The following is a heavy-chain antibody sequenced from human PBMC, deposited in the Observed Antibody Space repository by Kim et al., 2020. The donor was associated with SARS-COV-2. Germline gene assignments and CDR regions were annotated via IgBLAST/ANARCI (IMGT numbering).Heavy chain of an antibody. V-gene: IGHV3-11*06. CDR2: ISSSSTYT. J-gene: IGHJ6*02. D-gene: IGHD6-13*01. CDR3: ARDTTTAAADNYYYYGMDF. CDR1: GFTFSDYF. Sequence: GGSLRLSCAASGFTFSDYFMSWIRQAPGKGLEWVSYISSSSTYTNYADSVKGRFTISRHNAKNSLYLQMNSLRAEDTAVYYCARDTTTAAADNYYYYGMDFWGQETTVTGSS.